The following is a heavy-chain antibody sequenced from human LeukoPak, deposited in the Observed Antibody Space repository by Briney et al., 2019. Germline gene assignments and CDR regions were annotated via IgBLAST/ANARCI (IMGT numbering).Heavy chain of an antibody. CDR3: ARDDNYYDSSGYLDY. J-gene: IGHJ4*02. D-gene: IGHD3-22*01. CDR2: IIPILGIA. V-gene: IGHV1-69*04. Sequence: ASVKVSCKASGGTFSSYAISWVRQAPGQGLEWMGRIIPILGIANYAQKFQGRVTITADKSTSTAYMELSSLRSEDTAVYYCARDDNYYDSSGYLDYWGQGTLVTVSS. CDR1: GGTFSSYA.